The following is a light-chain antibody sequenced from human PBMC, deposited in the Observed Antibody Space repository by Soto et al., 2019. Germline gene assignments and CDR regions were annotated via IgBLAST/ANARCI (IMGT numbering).Light chain of an antibody. J-gene: IGLJ2*01. CDR2: EVN. Sequence: QSALTQPPSASGSPGQSVAISCTGTSSDVGGYNYVSWYQQHPGKAPKLMIYEVNKRPSGVPDRFSGSKSGNTASLTVSGLQAEDEADYYCSSYVGSNNLGVFGGGTQLTVL. V-gene: IGLV2-8*01. CDR1: SSDVGGYNY. CDR3: SSYVGSNNLGV.